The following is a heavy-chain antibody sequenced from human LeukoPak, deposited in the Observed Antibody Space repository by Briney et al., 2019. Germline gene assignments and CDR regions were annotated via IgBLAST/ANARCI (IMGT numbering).Heavy chain of an antibody. J-gene: IGHJ4*02. CDR2: IRGSGTTI. CDR3: ARDNSGYFIGFDY. CDR1: GFTFSGYY. Sequence: PGGSLRLSCAATGFTFSGYYMSWIRQAPGKGLEWVSYIRGSGTTIYCADSVKGRFTISRNNAKNSLYLQMNNLRAEDTPIYYCARDNSGYFIGFDYWGQGTLVTVSS. D-gene: IGHD3-22*01. V-gene: IGHV3-11*04.